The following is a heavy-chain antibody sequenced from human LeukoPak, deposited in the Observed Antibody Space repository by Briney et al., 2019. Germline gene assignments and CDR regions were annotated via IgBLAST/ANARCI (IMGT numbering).Heavy chain of an antibody. CDR3: ARVGVTMVRGVILYFDY. J-gene: IGHJ4*02. CDR2: IIPIFGTA. V-gene: IGHV1-69*01. Sequence: GSSVKVSCKASGGTFSSYAISWVRQAPGQGLEWMGGIIPIFGTANYAQKFQGRVTITADESTSTASMELSSLRSEDTAVYYCARVGVTMVRGVILYFDYWGQGTLVTVSS. D-gene: IGHD3-10*01. CDR1: GGTFSSYA.